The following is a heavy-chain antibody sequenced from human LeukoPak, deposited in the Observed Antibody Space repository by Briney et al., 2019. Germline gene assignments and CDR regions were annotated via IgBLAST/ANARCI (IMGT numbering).Heavy chain of an antibody. CDR1: GFTFSSHG. CDR2: ISSNGGST. J-gene: IGHJ4*02. D-gene: IGHD4-17*01. CDR3: RTDRYGDYGDYIDY. Sequence: GGSLRLSCSASGFTFSSHGMNWVRQAPGKGLEYVSAISSNGGSTYYADSVKGRFTISRDNSKNTLYLQMSSLRVEDTAVYYCRTDRYGDYGDYIDYWGQGTLVTVSS. V-gene: IGHV3-64D*09.